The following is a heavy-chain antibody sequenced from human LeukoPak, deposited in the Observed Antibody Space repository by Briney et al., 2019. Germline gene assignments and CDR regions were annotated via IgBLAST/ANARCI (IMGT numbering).Heavy chain of an antibody. CDR2: IYTSGST. J-gene: IGHJ6*03. V-gene: IGHV4-4*07. CDR3: SRDRSGITGTVAEEYYYYMDV. Sequence: SETLSLTCTASGGSISSYYWGWIRQPAGKGLEWIGRIYTSGSTNYNPSLRSRVTMSVDTSKNQFSLKLSSVTAADTAVYYCSRDRSGITGTVAEEYYYYMDVWGKGTTVTVSS. CDR1: GGSISSYY. D-gene: IGHD1-20*01.